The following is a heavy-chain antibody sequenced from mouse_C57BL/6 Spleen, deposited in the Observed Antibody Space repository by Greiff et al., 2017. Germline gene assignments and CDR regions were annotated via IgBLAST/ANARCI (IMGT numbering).Heavy chain of an antibody. CDR1: GYSFTGYY. V-gene: IGHV1-42*01. D-gene: IGHD2-3*01. CDR2: INPSTGGT. J-gene: IGHJ2*01. CDR3: ARWGDGYYDYFDY. Sequence: VQLQQSGPELVKPGASVKISCKASGYSFTGYYMNWVKQSPAKSLEWIGEINPSTGGTTYNQKFKAKATLTVDKSSSTAYMQLKSLTSEDSAVYYCARWGDGYYDYFDYWGQGTTLTVSS.